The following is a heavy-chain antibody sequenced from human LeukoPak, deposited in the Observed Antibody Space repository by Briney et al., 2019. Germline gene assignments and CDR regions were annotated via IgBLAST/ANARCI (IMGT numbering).Heavy chain of an antibody. CDR2: TNPSGGRT. J-gene: IGHJ6*02. CDR3: ARGIPTGYYGMDV. V-gene: IGHV1-46*01. CDR1: GYTFTSYY. D-gene: IGHD4-17*01. Sequence: GASGKVSCKASGYTFTSYYMHWVRQAPGQGREWRGITNPSGGRTSYAQKFQGRVTMTRDTSTSTVYMELSSLRSEDTAVYYCARGIPTGYYGMDVWGQGTTVTVSS.